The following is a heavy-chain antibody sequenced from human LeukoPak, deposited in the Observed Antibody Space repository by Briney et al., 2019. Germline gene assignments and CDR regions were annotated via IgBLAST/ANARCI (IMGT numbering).Heavy chain of an antibody. CDR3: ARVRYSSGLYYFEY. CDR1: GYTFISSG. V-gene: IGHV7-4-1*02. Sequence: ASVKVSCKASGYTFISSGMSWVRQAPGQGLEWMGWVNSNTGNPTYAQGFTGRFVFSWDTSVSTAYLQISSLKAEDTAVYYCARVRYSSGLYYFEYWGQGTLVTVSS. J-gene: IGHJ4*02. D-gene: IGHD6-19*01. CDR2: VNSNTGNP.